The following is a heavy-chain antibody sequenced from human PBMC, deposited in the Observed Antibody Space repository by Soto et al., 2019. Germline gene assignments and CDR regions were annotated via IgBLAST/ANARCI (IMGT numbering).Heavy chain of an antibody. CDR2: IIPIFGTA. V-gene: IGHV1-69*06. D-gene: IGHD5-18*01. CDR1: GGTFSSYA. J-gene: IGHJ6*02. Sequence: QVQLVQSGAEMKKPGSSVKVSCKASGGTFSSYAISWVRQAPGQGLEWMGGIIPIFGTANYAQNFQGRVTITADKSTSTAYMELSCLRSEDTAVYYCASGIWGYSLNFMDVWGQVTTVTVSS. CDR3: ASGIWGYSLNFMDV.